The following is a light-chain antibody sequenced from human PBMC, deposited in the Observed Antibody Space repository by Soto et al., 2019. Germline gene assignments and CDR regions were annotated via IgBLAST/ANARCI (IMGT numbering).Light chain of an antibody. V-gene: IGLV2-11*01. Sequence: QSALTQPRSVSGSPGQSVTISCTGTRSDVGGYNYVSWYQQPTGKAPKLMIYDVTKRPSGVPDRFSGSKSGSTASLTISGLKDEDEADYYCSSYACRYTYVLFGVGTKLTV. CDR2: DVT. CDR3: SSYACRYTYVL. J-gene: IGLJ3*02. CDR1: RSDVGGYNY.